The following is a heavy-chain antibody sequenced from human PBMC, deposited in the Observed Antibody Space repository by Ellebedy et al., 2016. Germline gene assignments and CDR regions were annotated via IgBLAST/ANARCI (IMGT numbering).Heavy chain of an antibody. CDR3: ARDWNYGMDV. CDR1: GFTFSSYA. CDR2: ISYDGSNK. V-gene: IGHV3-30-3*01. J-gene: IGHJ6*02. D-gene: IGHD3-3*01. Sequence: GGSLRLSXAASGFTFSSYAMHWVRQAPGKGLEWVAVISYDGSNKYYADSVKGRFTISRDNSKNTLYLQMNSPRAEDTAVYYCARDWNYGMDVWGQGTTVTVSS.